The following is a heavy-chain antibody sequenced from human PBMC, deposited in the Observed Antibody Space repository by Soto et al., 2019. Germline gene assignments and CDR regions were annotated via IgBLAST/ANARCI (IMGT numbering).Heavy chain of an antibody. CDR1: GFTFSSYN. CDR2: ISRSGDRT. D-gene: IGHD2-15*01. V-gene: IGHV3-64*02. Sequence: EVQLVESGEGLVQPGGSLRLSCAASGFTFSSYNIHWIRQAPGKGLEFVSAISRSGDRTYYADSVKGRFTITRDNSKXXXXXXXGXLRAEDMAVYYCARARCSSGQCYYFDYWGRGALVSVSS. J-gene: IGHJ4*02. CDR3: ARARCSSGQCYYFDY.